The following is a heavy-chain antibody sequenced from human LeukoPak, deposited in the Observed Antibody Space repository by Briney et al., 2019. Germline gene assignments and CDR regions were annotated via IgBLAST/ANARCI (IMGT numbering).Heavy chain of an antibody. V-gene: IGHV1-69*05. CDR2: IIPIFGTA. J-gene: IGHJ6*03. CDR1: GGTFSSYA. D-gene: IGHD2-2*01. Sequence: SVKVSCKASGGTFSSYAISWVRQAPGQEPEWMGRIIPIFGTANYAQKFQGRVTITTDESTSTAYLELSSLRSEDTAVYYCTTARGVVVPGMDVWGKGTTVTVSS. CDR3: TTARGVVVPGMDV.